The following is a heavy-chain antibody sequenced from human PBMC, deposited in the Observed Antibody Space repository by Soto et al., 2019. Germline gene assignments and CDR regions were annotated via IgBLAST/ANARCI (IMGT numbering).Heavy chain of an antibody. CDR2: ITLYNGNT. Sequence: GXSLKVSCKASAYTFTCCSLHWLQQAPGQGLERMRWITLYNGNTNYAKKFQGRVTITRDMSLRTAYIELSSLRSEDSAVYYCARSGIIVVVPDAQYYYYGMDVWGQGTTVTASS. CDR1: AYTFTCCS. V-gene: IGHV1-45*02. CDR3: ARSGIIVVVPDAQYYYYGMDV. D-gene: IGHD2-2*01. J-gene: IGHJ6*02.